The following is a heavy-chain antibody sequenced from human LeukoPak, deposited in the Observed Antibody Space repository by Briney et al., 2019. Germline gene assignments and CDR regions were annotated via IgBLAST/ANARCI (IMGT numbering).Heavy chain of an antibody. D-gene: IGHD1-1*01. CDR3: ARAMASTTGSPYYYYGMDV. CDR1: EYSISSGYY. J-gene: IGHJ6*04. V-gene: IGHV4-38-2*01. Sequence: SETLSLTCAVSEYSISSGYYWGWIRQPPGKGLEWIGSFSHRGSTYYNPSLQSRVTISVDTSKNQFSLKLSSVTAADTAVYYCARAMASTTGSPYYYYGMDVWGKGTTVTVSS. CDR2: FSHRGST.